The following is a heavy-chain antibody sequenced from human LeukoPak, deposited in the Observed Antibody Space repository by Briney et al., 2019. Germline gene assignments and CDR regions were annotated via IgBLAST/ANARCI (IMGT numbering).Heavy chain of an antibody. J-gene: IGHJ6*03. CDR1: GGSISSYY. D-gene: IGHD3-22*01. CDR2: IYYSGST. Sequence: PWETLSLTCTVSGGSISSYYWSWIRQPPGKGREWVGYIYYSGSTNYNPSLKNRVTISVDTSKNQFSLKLSSVTAADTAVYYCARADYDSSGVKGYYYYYYMDVWGKGTTVTVSS. V-gene: IGHV4-59*01. CDR3: ARADYDSSGVKGYYYYYYMDV.